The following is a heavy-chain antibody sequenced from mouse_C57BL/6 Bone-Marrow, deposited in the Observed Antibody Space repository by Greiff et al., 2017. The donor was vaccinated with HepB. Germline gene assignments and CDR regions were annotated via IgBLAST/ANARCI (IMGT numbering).Heavy chain of an antibody. CDR1: GYTFTSYW. CDR3: ARGYYGGY. J-gene: IGHJ2*01. CDR2: IDPSDSYT. V-gene: IGHV1-69*01. D-gene: IGHD1-1*02. Sequence: QVQLQQPGAELVMPGASVKLSCKASGYTFTSYWMHWVKQRPGQGLEWIGEIDPSDSYTNYNQKFKGKSTLTVDKSSSTAYMQLSSLTSEDSAVYYCARGYYGGYWGQGTTLTVSS.